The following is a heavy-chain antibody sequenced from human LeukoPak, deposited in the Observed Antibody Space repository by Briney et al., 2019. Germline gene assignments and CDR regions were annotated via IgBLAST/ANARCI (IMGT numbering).Heavy chain of an antibody. J-gene: IGHJ5*02. V-gene: IGHV4-39*07. CDR2: IYYSGTT. D-gene: IGHD3-10*01. CDR3: ARVTITRRGTNNWFDP. CDR1: GGSISSSSYY. Sequence: SETLSLTCTVSGGSISSSSYYWGWIRQPPGKGLEWIGSIYYSGTTYYNSSLKRRVTISVDTSKNQFSLKLSSVTAADTAVYYCARVTITRRGTNNWFDPWGQGTLVTVSS.